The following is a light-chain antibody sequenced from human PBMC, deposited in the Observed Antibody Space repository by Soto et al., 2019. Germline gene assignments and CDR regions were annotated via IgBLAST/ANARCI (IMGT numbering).Light chain of an antibody. V-gene: IGLV1-44*01. CDR3: AAWDDSLNGVI. CDR1: SSNIGSNT. CDR2: SNN. J-gene: IGLJ2*01. Sequence: QSVLTQPPSASGTPGQRVTISCSGSSSNIGSNTVNWYQQLPGTAPKLLIYSNNQRPSGVPDRFSGSKSGTSASLAISGLQSEHETDYYCAAWDDSLNGVIFGGGPKLTVL.